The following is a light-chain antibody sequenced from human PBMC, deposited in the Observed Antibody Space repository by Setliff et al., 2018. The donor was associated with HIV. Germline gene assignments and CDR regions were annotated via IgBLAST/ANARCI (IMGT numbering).Light chain of an antibody. CDR1: SSDVGTYNY. CDR2: DVS. J-gene: IGLJ1*01. CDR3: TSYTSSDIDV. Sequence: QSVLTQPASVSGSPGQSITISCTGTSSDVGTYNYVSWYQQHPGKAPKLMIYDVSKRPSGVSDRFSGSKSGNTASLTISGLQAEDEADYYCTSYTSSDIDVFATWTKVTV. V-gene: IGLV2-14*03.